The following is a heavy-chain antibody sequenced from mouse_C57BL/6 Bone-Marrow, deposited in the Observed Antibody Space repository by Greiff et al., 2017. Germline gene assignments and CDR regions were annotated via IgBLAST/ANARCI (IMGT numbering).Heavy chain of an antibody. Sequence: QVQLQQSGPELVKPGASVKISCKASGYSFTSYYIHWVKQRPGQGLEWIGWISPGSGNTKYNEKFKGKATLTADTSSSTAYMQLSSLTSEDSAVYYCSSRSWFAYWGQGTLVTVSA. V-gene: IGHV1-66*01. CDR2: ISPGSGNT. CDR3: SSRSWFAY. CDR1: GYSFTSYY. J-gene: IGHJ3*01. D-gene: IGHD1-1*01.